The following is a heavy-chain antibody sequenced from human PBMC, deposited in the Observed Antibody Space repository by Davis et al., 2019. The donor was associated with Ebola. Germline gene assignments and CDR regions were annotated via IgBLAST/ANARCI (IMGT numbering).Heavy chain of an antibody. CDR2: ISSNGGST. D-gene: IGHD3-3*01. J-gene: IGHJ4*02. CDR1: GFTFSGSA. V-gene: IGHV3-64*01. Sequence: GESLKISCAASGFTFSGSAMHWVRQAPGKGLEYVSAISSNGGSTYYANSVKGRFTISRDNSKNTLYLQMGSLRAEDMAVYYCARGARFLEWLLLDYWGQGTLVTVSS. CDR3: ARGARFLEWLLLDY.